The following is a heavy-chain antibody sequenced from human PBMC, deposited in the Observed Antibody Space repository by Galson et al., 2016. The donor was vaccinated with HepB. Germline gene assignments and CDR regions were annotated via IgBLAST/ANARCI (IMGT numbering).Heavy chain of an antibody. CDR1: GFIVSDNY. CDR2: HLRMDK. V-gene: IGHV3-53*01. D-gene: IGHD2-15*01. J-gene: IGHJ4*02. Sequence: SLRLSCAVSGFIVSDNYMSWVRQAPGKGLRWVASHLRMDKVYSDSVKGRFTISRDTSKVYLQMDSPRVEDTGVYYCAGVYCGRGSCFFDSWGQGALVTVSS. CDR3: AGVYCGRGSCFFDS.